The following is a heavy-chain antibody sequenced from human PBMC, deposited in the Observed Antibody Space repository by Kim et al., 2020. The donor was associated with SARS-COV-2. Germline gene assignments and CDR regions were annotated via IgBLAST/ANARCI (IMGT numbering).Heavy chain of an antibody. CDR3: ARDVDDDYVAEYFQD. CDR1: GYTFNDYA. Sequence: ASVKVSCKASGYTFNDYAMNWVRQAPGQGLEWLGWINTNTGNPSYAQGFRGRLVFSLDTSVNTAYLEISSLKAEDSPVYYCARDVDDDYVAEYFQDWGQGTLVTVSS. D-gene: IGHD4-17*01. CDR2: INTNTGNP. V-gene: IGHV7-4-1*02. J-gene: IGHJ1*01.